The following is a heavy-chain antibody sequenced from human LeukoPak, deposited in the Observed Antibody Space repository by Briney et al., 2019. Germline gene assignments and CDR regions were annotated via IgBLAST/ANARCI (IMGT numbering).Heavy chain of an antibody. CDR2: ISTRDTFI. V-gene: IGHV3-21*01. J-gene: IGHJ3*01. Sequence: GGSLRLSCEASGFTFTTYSMTWVRQTPGEGLEWVSSISTRDTFISYADSVKGRFTISRDNAKNSLFLQMTSLRAEDTAMYYCARWKPRSDALDVWGKGTMVMVSS. CDR3: ARWKPRSDALDV. D-gene: IGHD1-1*01. CDR1: GFTFTTYS.